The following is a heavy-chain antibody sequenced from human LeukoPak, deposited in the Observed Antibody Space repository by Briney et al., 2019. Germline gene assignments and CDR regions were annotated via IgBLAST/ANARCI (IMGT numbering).Heavy chain of an antibody. CDR1: GGSISSYY. J-gene: IGHJ4*02. Sequence: KPSETLSLTCTVSGGSISSYYWSWIRQPPGKGLEWIGYIYYSGSTNCNPSLKSRVTISVDTSKNQFSLKLSSVTAADTAVYYCARVLGGTDDYWGQGTLVTVSS. CDR3: ARVLGGTDDY. CDR2: IYYSGST. D-gene: IGHD3-10*01. V-gene: IGHV4-59*01.